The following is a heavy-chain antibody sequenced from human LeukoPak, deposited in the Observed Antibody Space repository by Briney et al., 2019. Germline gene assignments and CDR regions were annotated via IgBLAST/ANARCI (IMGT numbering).Heavy chain of an antibody. D-gene: IGHD5-18*01. CDR1: GFTFSSYW. Sequence: GGSLSLSCAASGFTFSSYWMHWLRQAPGKGLVWVSRINSDGSSTSYADSVKGRFTISRDNAKNTLYLQMNRLRAEDTAVYYCARGRTGMVYDYWGQGTLVTVSS. CDR3: ARGRTGMVYDY. J-gene: IGHJ4*02. V-gene: IGHV3-74*01. CDR2: INSDGSST.